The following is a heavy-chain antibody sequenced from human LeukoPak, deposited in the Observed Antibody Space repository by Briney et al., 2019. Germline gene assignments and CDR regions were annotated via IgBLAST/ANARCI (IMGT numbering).Heavy chain of an antibody. CDR1: GFTFNSYA. D-gene: IGHD2-15*01. V-gene: IGHV3-23*01. Sequence: GGSLRLSCAASGFTFNSYAMGWVRQAPGKWLEWVSSIDGSGGTTYYADSVKGRFTVSRDNSKNTLYLQMNSLRVGDTALYYCAKGGRGSCYSQSDYWGQGTLVTVSS. CDR3: AKGGRGSCYSQSDY. CDR2: IDGSGGTT. J-gene: IGHJ4*02.